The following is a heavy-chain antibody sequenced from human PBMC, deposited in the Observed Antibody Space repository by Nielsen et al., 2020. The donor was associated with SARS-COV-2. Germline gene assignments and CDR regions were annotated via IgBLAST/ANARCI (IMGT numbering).Heavy chain of an antibody. J-gene: IGHJ6*02. Sequence: WVRQAPGQGLEWMGRINPNSGGTNYAQKFQGRVTMTRGTSISTAYMELSRLRSDDTAVYYCARGMNGIAAAQHYYYGMDVWGQGTTVTVSS. CDR3: ARGMNGIAAAQHYYYGMDV. CDR2: INPNSGGT. V-gene: IGHV1-2*06. D-gene: IGHD6-13*01.